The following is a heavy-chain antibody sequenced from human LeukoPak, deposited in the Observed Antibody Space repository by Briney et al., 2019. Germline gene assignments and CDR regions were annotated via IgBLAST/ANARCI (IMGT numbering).Heavy chain of an antibody. CDR2: IYPGDSDT. CDR3: ARIRSGYDPYYFEN. V-gene: IGHV5-51*01. J-gene: IGHJ4*01. Sequence: GESLKKFSKGSGYSFTSYWIGWVRQMPGKGLEWMGIIYPGDSDTRYSPSFQGQVTISADKSISTAYLQWSSLKASDTAMYYCARIRSGYDPYYFENCGHETLVAVSS. CDR1: GYSFTSYW. D-gene: IGHD5-12*01.